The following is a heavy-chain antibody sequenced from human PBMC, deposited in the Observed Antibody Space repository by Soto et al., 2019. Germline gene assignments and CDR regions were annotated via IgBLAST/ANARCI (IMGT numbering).Heavy chain of an antibody. CDR3: GRVSISGDYDILTGEIDF. CDR1: GYNFFSYG. CDR2: ISDYKGKT. D-gene: IGHD3-9*01. J-gene: IGHJ4*02. V-gene: IGHV1-18*01. Sequence: QVQLVQSGAEVKKPGASVKVSCKASGYNFFSYGIGWVRQAPGQGLEWMGWISDYKGKTYYAQKFQGRVTMTTDRSASTAYMDLRSLKSDDTAVYYCGRVSISGDYDILTGEIDFWGQGTRVTVSS.